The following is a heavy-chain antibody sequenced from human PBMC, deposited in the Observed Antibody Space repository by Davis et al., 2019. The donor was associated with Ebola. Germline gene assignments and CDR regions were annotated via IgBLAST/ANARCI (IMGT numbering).Heavy chain of an antibody. CDR3: AKGSGSYSAGGIDY. D-gene: IGHD1-26*01. V-gene: IGHV3-30*18. CDR2: ISYDGSNT. Sequence: GESLKISCAASGFTFSSYGMHWVRQAPGKGLEWVAVISYDGSNTYYADSVKGRFTISRDNSKNTLYLQMNSLRAEDTAVYYCAKGSGSYSAGGIDYWGQGTLVTVSS. CDR1: GFTFSSYG. J-gene: IGHJ4*02.